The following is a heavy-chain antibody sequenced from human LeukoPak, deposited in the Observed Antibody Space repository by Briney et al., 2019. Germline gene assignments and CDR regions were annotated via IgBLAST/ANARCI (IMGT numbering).Heavy chain of an antibody. Sequence: PGRSLRLSCAASGFTFSSYGMHWVRQAPGKGLEWVAVIWYDGDNKYYADSVKGRFTISRDNSKNTLYLQMNSLRAEDTAVYYCARDGIAAAGQYYCYGMDVWGQGTTVTASS. CDR3: ARDGIAAAGQYYCYGMDV. D-gene: IGHD6-13*01. CDR2: IWYDGDNK. CDR1: GFTFSSYG. V-gene: IGHV3-33*01. J-gene: IGHJ6*02.